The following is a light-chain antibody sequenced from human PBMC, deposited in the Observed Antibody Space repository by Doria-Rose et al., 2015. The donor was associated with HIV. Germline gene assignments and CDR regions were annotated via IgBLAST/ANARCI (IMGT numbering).Light chain of an antibody. V-gene: IGKV4-1*01. Sequence: TQSPESLGMSLGERATLNCKSNQSLLYTSKNYLAWYQQKPGQPPKLLIYWASTRQSGVPARFSGSGSGTDFTLTISSLEVEDVAVYYCQQYYDTPSFGPGTTVDIQ. CDR3: QQYYDTPS. CDR1: QSLLYTSKNY. CDR2: WAS. J-gene: IGKJ3*01.